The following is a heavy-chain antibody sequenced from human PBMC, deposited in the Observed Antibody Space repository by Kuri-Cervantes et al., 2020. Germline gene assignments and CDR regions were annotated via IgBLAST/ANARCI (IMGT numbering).Heavy chain of an antibody. J-gene: IGHJ4*02. V-gene: IGHV3-30*18. CDR2: ISYDGSNK. CDR1: GFTFSSYG. Sequence: GESLKISCAASGFTFSSYGMHWVRQAPGKGLEWVAVISYDGSNKYYADSVKGRFTISRDNSKNTLYLQMNSLRAEDTAVYYCAKGRGSGGGQGTLVTVSS. CDR3: AKGRGSG. D-gene: IGHD3-10*01.